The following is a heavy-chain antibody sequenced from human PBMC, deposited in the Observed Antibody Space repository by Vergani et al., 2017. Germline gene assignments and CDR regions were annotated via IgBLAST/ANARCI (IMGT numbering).Heavy chain of an antibody. CDR3: AKDWIQLWAPYYYYGMDV. J-gene: IGHJ6*02. CDR2: IRYDGSNK. Sequence: VHLLESGGGLVQSGGSLRLSCAASGFTFSSYGMHWVRQAPGKGLEWVAFIRYDGSNKYYADSVKGRFTISRDNSKNTLYLQMNSLRAEDTAVYYCAKDWIQLWAPYYYYGMDVWGQGTTVTVSS. CDR1: GFTFSSYG. D-gene: IGHD5-18*01. V-gene: IGHV3-30*02.